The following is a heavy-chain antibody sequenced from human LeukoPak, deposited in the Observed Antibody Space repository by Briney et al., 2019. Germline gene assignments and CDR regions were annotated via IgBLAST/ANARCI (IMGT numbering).Heavy chain of an antibody. CDR2: ISSSSSYI. CDR1: GFTLNNDA. CDR3: ARDFLQHYFDY. Sequence: GGSLRLSCAASGFTLNNDAMSWVRQAPGKGLEWVSSISSSSSYIYYADSVKGRFTISRDNAKNSLYLQMNSLRAEDTAVYYCARDFLQHYFDYWGQGTLVTVSS. D-gene: IGHD1-1*01. V-gene: IGHV3-21*01. J-gene: IGHJ4*02.